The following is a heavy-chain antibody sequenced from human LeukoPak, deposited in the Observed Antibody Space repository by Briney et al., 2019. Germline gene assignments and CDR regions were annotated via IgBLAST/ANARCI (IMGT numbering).Heavy chain of an antibody. CDR1: GESFSGYY. CDR2: INHSGST. J-gene: IGHJ5*02. D-gene: IGHD3-10*01. V-gene: IGHV4-34*01. Sequence: SETLSLTCAVSGESFSGYYWTWIRQPPGEGLQWIGEINHSGSTNYNPSLKSRVTISVDTSKNQFSLKLSSVTAADTAVYYCARHKVLGSGSYYTKFGWFDPWGQGTLVTVSS. CDR3: ARHKVLGSGSYYTKFGWFDP.